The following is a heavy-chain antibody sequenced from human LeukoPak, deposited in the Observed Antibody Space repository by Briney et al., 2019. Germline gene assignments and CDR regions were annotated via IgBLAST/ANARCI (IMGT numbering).Heavy chain of an antibody. CDR2: IYTSVST. V-gene: IGHV4-4*07. CDR1: GGSISSYY. J-gene: IGHJ6*03. CDR3: ARVRYDSSGYYLGYYYYMDV. Sequence: SETLSLTSTVSGGSISSYYWSWIRQPARKGLEWSGRIYTSVSTNYNPSLKSRVTMSVDTSKNQFYLKLSSVTAADTAVYYCARVRYDSSGYYLGYYYYMDVWGKGTTVTVSS. D-gene: IGHD3-22*01.